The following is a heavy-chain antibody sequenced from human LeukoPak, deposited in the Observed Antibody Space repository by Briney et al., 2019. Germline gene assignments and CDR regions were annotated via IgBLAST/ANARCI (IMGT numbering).Heavy chain of an antibody. J-gene: IGHJ5*02. Sequence: PSETLSLTCAVSDGSISSSNWWSWVRQPPGKGLEWIGEIYHSGSTNYNPSLKSRVTISVDKSKNQFSLKLSSVTAADTAVYYCARGILEWLFNWFDPWGQGTLVTVSS. CDR2: IYHSGST. V-gene: IGHV4-4*02. D-gene: IGHD3-3*01. CDR3: ARGILEWLFNWFDP. CDR1: DGSISSSNW.